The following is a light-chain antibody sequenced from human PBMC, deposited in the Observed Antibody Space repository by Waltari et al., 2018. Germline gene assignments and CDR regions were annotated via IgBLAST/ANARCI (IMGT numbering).Light chain of an antibody. Sequence: QSVLTQPPSVSGAPGQRVTISCTGSNSNIGNYYVYWYQQLPGMAPKLLIYDNNKRPSGVSDRFSGSKSGSSASLTITGLQTEDEADYYCQSYDSSLSAGLFGGGTRLTVL. CDR3: QSYDSSLSAGL. V-gene: IGLV1-40*01. CDR2: DNN. J-gene: IGLJ2*01. CDR1: NSNIGNYY.